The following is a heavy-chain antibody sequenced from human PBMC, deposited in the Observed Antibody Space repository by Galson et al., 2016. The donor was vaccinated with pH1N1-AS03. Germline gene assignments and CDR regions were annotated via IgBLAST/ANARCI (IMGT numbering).Heavy chain of an antibody. CDR3: ARDLNWDNA. Sequence: SLRLSCAASGFTFNSYWMTWVRQAPGKGLEWVANIKPAGGDKYYVDSVKGRFTISRDNAKNSLYLQMNSLRVEDTAVYYCARDLNWDNAWGQGTLVTVSS. CDR1: GFTFNSYW. CDR2: IKPAGGDK. V-gene: IGHV3-7*01. J-gene: IGHJ5*02.